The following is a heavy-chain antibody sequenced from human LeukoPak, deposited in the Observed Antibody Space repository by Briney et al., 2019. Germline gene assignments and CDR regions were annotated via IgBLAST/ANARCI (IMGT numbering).Heavy chain of an antibody. CDR2: IQGNGETT. V-gene: IGHV3-23*01. CDR3: GRDPNGDYVGAFEF. Sequence: PGGSLRLSFVGPGFLFSRFGLIWVRQAPGKGLEWVSGIQGNGETTYYGDTVKGRFTISRDNSKRTLYLQMSSLRVEDTAEYFCGRDPNGDYVGAFEFWGQGKKDAVSS. J-gene: IGHJ3*01. D-gene: IGHD3-16*01. CDR1: GFLFSRFG.